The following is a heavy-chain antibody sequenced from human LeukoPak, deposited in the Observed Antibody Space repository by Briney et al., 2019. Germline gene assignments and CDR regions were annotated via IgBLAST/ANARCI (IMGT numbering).Heavy chain of an antibody. D-gene: IGHD6-13*01. CDR2: IYYTGST. V-gene: IGHV4-39*01. CDR1: GGSISSSSYY. J-gene: IGHJ4*02. Sequence: PSETLSLTCTVSGGSISSSSYYWGWIRQPPGKGLEWIGNIYYTGSTYYNPSLKSRVTISVDTSKNQFSLKLSSLTAADTAVYYCATLGYSSSCYWGQGTLVTVSS. CDR3: ATLGYSSSCY.